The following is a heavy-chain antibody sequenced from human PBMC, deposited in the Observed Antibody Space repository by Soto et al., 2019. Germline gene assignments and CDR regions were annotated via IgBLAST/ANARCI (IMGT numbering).Heavy chain of an antibody. D-gene: IGHD6-13*01. CDR2: IYYSGST. V-gene: IGHV4-39*01. Sequence: SETLSLTCTVSGGSISSSSYYWGWIRQPPGKGLEWIGSIYYSGSTYYNPSLESRVTISVDTSKNQFSLKLSSVTAADTAVYYGARRLAAAGHYDYWGQGTLVTVSS. CDR3: ARRLAAAGHYDY. CDR1: GGSISSSSYY. J-gene: IGHJ4*02.